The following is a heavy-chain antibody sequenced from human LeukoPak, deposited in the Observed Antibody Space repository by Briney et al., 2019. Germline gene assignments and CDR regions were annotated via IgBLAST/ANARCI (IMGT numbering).Heavy chain of an antibody. CDR1: GFTFTSYA. V-gene: IGHV3-23*01. CDR2: ISGSGGST. Sequence: GGSLRLSCAASGFTFTSYAMKWVRQAPGKGLERVSAISGSGGSTYYADSVKGRFTISRDNSKNTLYLQMNSLRAEDTAVYYCAKEYRQISMVRGLLGYWGQGTLVTVSS. D-gene: IGHD3-10*01. J-gene: IGHJ4*02. CDR3: AKEYRQISMVRGLLGY.